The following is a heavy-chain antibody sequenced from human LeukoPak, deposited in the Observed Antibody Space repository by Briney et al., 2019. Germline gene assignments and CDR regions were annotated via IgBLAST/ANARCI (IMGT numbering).Heavy chain of an antibody. J-gene: IGHJ6*03. Sequence: PSETLSLTCAVYGGSFNDYYWSWIRQPPGKGLEWIGEINHSGSTNYNPSLKSRVTISVDTSKNQFSLKLSSVTAADTAVYYCASLTGTTDYYYFYMDVWGKGTPVTVS. CDR2: INHSGST. CDR1: GGSFNDYY. D-gene: IGHD1-20*01. V-gene: IGHV4-34*01. CDR3: ASLTGTTDYYYFYMDV.